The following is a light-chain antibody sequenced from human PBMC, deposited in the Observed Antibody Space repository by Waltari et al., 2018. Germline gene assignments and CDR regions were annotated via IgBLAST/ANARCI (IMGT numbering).Light chain of an antibody. J-gene: IGKJ4*01. Sequence: EVVLTQSPATLSLSPGERATLSCRASKSVSSYVTWYQQRPGQAPRLLVYDASQRATGIPARFSGSGSGPDFTLTISSLEPEDFAVYYCQQRSNWGLTFGGGTKGE. CDR3: QQRSNWGLT. CDR1: KSVSSY. V-gene: IGKV3-11*01. CDR2: DAS.